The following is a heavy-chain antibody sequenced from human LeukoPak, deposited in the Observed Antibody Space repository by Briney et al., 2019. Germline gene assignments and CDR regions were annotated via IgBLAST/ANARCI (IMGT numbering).Heavy chain of an antibody. V-gene: IGHV4-59*11. CDR3: AREYQYYYDSSGFFDY. CDR2: IYYSGST. J-gene: IGHJ4*02. Sequence: SETLSLTCTVSGGSIRSHYWSWIRQPPGKGLEWIGYIYYSGSTNYNPSLKSRVTISVDTSKNQFSLKLSSVTAADTAVYYCAREYQYYYDSSGFFDYWGQGTLVTVSS. D-gene: IGHD3-22*01. CDR1: GGSIRSHY.